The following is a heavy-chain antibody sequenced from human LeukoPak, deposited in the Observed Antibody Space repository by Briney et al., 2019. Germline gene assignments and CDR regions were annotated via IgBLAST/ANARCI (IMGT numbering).Heavy chain of an antibody. CDR2: ISVSGGTT. Sequence: GGSLRLSCAASGFTCSSYAMSWVRQAPGKGLEWVSAISVSGGTTYYADSVKGRFTISRDNSKNTLYLRMNSLRAEDTAVYFCAKGYSSTSGHWFDPWGQGTLVTVSS. D-gene: IGHD2-2*01. J-gene: IGHJ5*02. CDR3: AKGYSSTSGHWFDP. CDR1: GFTCSSYA. V-gene: IGHV3-23*01.